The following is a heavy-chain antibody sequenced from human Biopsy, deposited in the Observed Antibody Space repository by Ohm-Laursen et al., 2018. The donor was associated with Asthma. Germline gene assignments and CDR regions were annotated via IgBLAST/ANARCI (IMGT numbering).Heavy chain of an antibody. J-gene: IGHJ5*02. CDR2: IYYSGST. D-gene: IGHD4-17*01. V-gene: IGHV4-31*03. Sequence: PSQTLSLTCTVSGGSINNGDYYWSWIRQHPVKGLEWIGHIYYSGSTYYNPSLKSRVSISLDTSKNQFSLSLTSVTAADTAVYYCARTTYGHDGFDPWGQGTLVTVSS. CDR3: ARTTYGHDGFDP. CDR1: GGSINNGDYY.